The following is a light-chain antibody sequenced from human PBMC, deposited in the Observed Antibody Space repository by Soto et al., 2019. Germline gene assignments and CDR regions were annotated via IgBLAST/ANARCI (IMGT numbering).Light chain of an antibody. CDR3: HQRSNWPPT. CDR1: QSVSTS. V-gene: IGKV3-11*01. J-gene: IGKJ4*01. Sequence: EIVLTQSPATLSLSPGERATLSCRASQSVSTSLAWYQQKPGQAPRLLIYGASNRATGIPVRFSGSGSGADFTLTISSLEPEDFAVYYCHQRSNWPPTFGGGTKVEIK. CDR2: GAS.